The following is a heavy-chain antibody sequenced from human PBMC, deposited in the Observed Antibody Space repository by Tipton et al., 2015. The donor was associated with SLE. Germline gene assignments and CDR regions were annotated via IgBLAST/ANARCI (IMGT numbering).Heavy chain of an antibody. V-gene: IGHV3-33*01. J-gene: IGHJ4*02. D-gene: IGHD3-16*01. CDR2: IWYDGSEK. CDR3: ARDGGTDYFDY. CDR1: GFTFSSHG. Sequence: SLRLSCAASGFTFSSHGMHWVRQAPGKGLEWVAVIWYDGSEKYYRDSVRGRFTISRDNAKNTLYLQMNSLRDDDTAVYYCARDGGTDYFDYWGQGTLVTVSS.